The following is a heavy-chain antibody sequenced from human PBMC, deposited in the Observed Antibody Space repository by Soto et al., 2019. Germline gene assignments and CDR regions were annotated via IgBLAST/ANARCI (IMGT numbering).Heavy chain of an antibody. CDR1: GDSVSSNSAG. CDR2: TYYRSKWYN. J-gene: IGHJ6*03. CDR3: ARGSCDDFSGHYYMDV. D-gene: IGHD1-1*01. V-gene: IGHV6-1*01. Sequence: SQTLSLTCDISGDSVSSNSAGWNWIRQTPSRGLEWLGRTYYRSKWYNNYAVSVKSRITINPDTSKNQFSLQLNSVTPEDTAVYYCARGSCDDFSGHYYMDVWGKGTTVTVSS.